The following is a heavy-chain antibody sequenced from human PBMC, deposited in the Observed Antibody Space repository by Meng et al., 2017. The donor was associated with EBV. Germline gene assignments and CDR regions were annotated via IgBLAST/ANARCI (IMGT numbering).Heavy chain of an antibody. Sequence: QGQLVQVGAEVKKPGASVKVSCKASGNTFTSYDINWVRQATGQGLEWMGWMNPNSGNTGYAQKFQGRVTMTRNTSISTAYMELSSLRSEDTAVYYCARGRGVYCSGGSCYPGWFDPWGQGTLVTVSS. D-gene: IGHD2-15*01. CDR1: GNTFTSYD. CDR3: ARGRGVYCSGGSCYPGWFDP. V-gene: IGHV1-8*01. CDR2: MNPNSGNT. J-gene: IGHJ5*02.